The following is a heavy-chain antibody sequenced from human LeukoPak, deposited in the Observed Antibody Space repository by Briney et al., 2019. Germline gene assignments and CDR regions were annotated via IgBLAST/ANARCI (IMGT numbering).Heavy chain of an antibody. CDR1: GFTFSSYA. CDR2: ISGSGGST. V-gene: IGHV3-23*01. CDR3: ASGITMIVVVTPDNAFDT. Sequence: GGSLRLSCAASGFTFSSYAMSWVRQAPGKGLEWVSAISGSGGSTYYADSVKGRFTISRDNSKNTLYLQMNSLRAEDTAVYYCASGITMIVVVTPDNAFDTWGQGTMVTVSS. D-gene: IGHD3-22*01. J-gene: IGHJ3*02.